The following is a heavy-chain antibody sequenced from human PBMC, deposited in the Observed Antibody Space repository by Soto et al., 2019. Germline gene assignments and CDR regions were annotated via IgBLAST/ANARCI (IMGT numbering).Heavy chain of an antibody. V-gene: IGHV1-8*01. Sequence: ASVKVSCKASGYTFTSYDIYWVRQATGQGLEWMGWMNPNTGNSGYAQKFQGKVTVTSDTSINTVHMELSSLRSEDTAVYYCARRAETNGWNGFGADKYYFDFWGQGTLVTVSS. J-gene: IGHJ4*02. CDR3: ARRAETNGWNGFGADKYYFDF. CDR1: GYTFTSYD. CDR2: MNPNTGNS. D-gene: IGHD1-1*01.